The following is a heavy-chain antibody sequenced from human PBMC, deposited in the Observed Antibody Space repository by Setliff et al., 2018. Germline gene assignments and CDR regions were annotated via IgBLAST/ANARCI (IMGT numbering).Heavy chain of an antibody. CDR1: GFTFSNYA. CDR3: TKDPGYDPSVDF. Sequence: PGGSLRLSCVASGFTFSNYAMTWVRQAPGKGLEWVSVISGHGGSTYYTDSVKGRFIISRNNTRNTLHLQMNSLRVDDTAVYYCTKDPGYDPSVDFWGQGILVTVSS. V-gene: IGHV3-23*01. J-gene: IGHJ4*02. CDR2: ISGHGGST. D-gene: IGHD3-22*01.